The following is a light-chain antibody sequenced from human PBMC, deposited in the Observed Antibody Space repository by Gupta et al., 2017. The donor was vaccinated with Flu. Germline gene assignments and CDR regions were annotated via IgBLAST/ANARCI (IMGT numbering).Light chain of an antibody. J-gene: IGKJ4*01. CDR1: QDISNY. V-gene: IGKV1-33*01. CDR2: DAS. CDR3: KQDDNLPFT. Sequence: DIQITQSPSSLSASVGDRVTITCQASQDISNYLNWYQQKPGKATKLLIYDASNLETRVPSRFSGRGSRTDFPFTISRQQPEDIANYYRKQDDNLPFTFGQGTKVEIK.